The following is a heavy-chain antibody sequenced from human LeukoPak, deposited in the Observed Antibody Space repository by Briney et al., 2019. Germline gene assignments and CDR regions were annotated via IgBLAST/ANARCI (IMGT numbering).Heavy chain of an antibody. CDR2: ISSDGGST. V-gene: IGHV3-64*01. D-gene: IGHD6-25*01. J-gene: IGHJ4*02. CDR3: RRGGAAPAVDY. CDR1: GFTFSNYS. Sequence: PGGSLRLSCAASGFTFSNYSMHWLRQAPGKGLEYVSAISSDGGSTYYANSVKGRFTISRDNSKNTLYLQMGSLRAEDMAAYFCRRGGAAPAVDYWGQGTLVTVSS.